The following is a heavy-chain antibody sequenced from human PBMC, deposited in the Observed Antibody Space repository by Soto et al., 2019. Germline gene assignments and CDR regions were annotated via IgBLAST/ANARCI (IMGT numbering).Heavy chain of an antibody. D-gene: IGHD2-2*01. CDR2: IYSGGST. CDR1: GFTVSSNY. CDR3: ARDLRQCSSTSCYVLPDY. Sequence: GGSLRLSCAASGFTVSSNYMSWVRQAPGKGLEWVSVIYSGGSTYYADSVKGRFTISRDNSKNTLYLQMNSLRAEDTAVYYCARDLRQCSSTSCYVLPDYWGQGTLVTVSS. V-gene: IGHV3-66*01. J-gene: IGHJ4*02.